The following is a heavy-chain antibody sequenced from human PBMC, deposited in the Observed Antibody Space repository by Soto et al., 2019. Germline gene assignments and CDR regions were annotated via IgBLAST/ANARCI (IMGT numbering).Heavy chain of an antibody. Sequence: LSLTCTVSGGSITTYYWTWIRQPPGKGLEWIGYIYYSGSTYYNPSLKSRVTISIDTSKNQLSLRLTSVTAADTAVYYCARRECSSASCYQSNWFDPWGQGTLVTVS. CDR2: IYYSGST. D-gene: IGHD2-2*01. CDR1: GGSITTYY. CDR3: ARRECSSASCYQSNWFDP. J-gene: IGHJ5*02. V-gene: IGHV4-59*12.